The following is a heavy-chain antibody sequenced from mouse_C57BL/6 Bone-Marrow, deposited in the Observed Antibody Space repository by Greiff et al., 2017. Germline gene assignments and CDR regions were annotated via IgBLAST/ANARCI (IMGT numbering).Heavy chain of an antibody. CDR3: TTDYGRGFAY. CDR2: IDPENGDT. D-gene: IGHD1-1*01. Sequence: EVQGVESGAELVRPGASVKLSCTASGFNIKDDYMHWVKQRPEQGLEWIGWIDPENGDTEYASKFQGKATITADTSSNTAYLQISSLTSEDTAVYYCTTDYGRGFAYWGQGTLITVSA. V-gene: IGHV14-4*01. J-gene: IGHJ3*01. CDR1: GFNIKDDY.